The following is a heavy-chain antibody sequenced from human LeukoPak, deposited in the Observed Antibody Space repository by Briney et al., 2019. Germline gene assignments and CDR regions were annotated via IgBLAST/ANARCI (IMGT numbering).Heavy chain of an antibody. D-gene: IGHD3-3*01. CDR1: GFTFATSA. J-gene: IGHJ4*02. CDR3: AAADLLEWLFFNS. V-gene: IGHV1-58*01. Sequence: AASVKVSCKASGFTFATSAVQWVRQARGQRLERIGWIVVGSGKTDYAQKSQERVTITRDMSTTTAYMELSSLRSEDTAVYYCAAADLLEWLFFNSWGQGTLVTVSS. CDR2: IVVGSGKT.